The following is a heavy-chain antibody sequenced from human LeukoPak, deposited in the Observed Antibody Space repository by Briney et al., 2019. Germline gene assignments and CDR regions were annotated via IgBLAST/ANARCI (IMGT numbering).Heavy chain of an antibody. CDR1: GFTFSSYG. Sequence: PGGSLRLSCAASGFTFSSYGMHWVRQAPGKGLEWVAVISYDGSNKYYPDSVKGRFTISRDNSKNTLYPQMNSLRAEDTAVYYCARGDSGYALDYWGQGTLVTVSS. D-gene: IGHD5-12*01. CDR3: ARGDSGYALDY. V-gene: IGHV3-30*03. J-gene: IGHJ4*02. CDR2: ISYDGSNK.